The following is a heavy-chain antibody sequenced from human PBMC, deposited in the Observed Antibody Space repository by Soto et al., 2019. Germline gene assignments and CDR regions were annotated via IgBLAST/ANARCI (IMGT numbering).Heavy chain of an antibody. V-gene: IGHV3-33*01. CDR1: GFTFSSYG. D-gene: IGHD3-3*01. CDR2: IWYDGSNK. J-gene: IGHJ6*02. CDR3: ARASDDFWSGYNTARYYYYGMDV. Sequence: GGSLRLSCAASGFTFSSYGMHWVRQAPGKGLEWVAVIWYDGSNKYYADSVKGRFTISGDNSKNTLYLQMNSLRAEDTAVYYSARASDDFWSGYNTARYYYYGMDVWGQGTTVTVSS.